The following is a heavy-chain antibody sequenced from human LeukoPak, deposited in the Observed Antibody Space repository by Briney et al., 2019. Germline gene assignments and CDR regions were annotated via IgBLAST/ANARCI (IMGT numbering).Heavy chain of an antibody. V-gene: IGHV3-30*18. J-gene: IGHJ4*02. CDR2: MSYDGSDK. CDR3: AKAHPYEYNYGGFDY. D-gene: IGHD5-18*01. CDR1: GFTFNSYA. Sequence: GRSLRLSCAASGFTFNSYAMHWVRQAPGKGLEWVALMSYDGSDKHYADSVKGRFTISRDSSKNTLYLQMNSLRADDTAVYYCAKAHPYEYNYGGFDYWGQGALVTVSS.